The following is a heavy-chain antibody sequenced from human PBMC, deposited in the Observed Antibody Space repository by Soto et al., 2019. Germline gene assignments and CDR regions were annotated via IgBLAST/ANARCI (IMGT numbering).Heavy chain of an antibody. J-gene: IGHJ3*02. D-gene: IGHD1-1*01. CDR3: ARVRPPRGWNDFAFDI. CDR1: GGSISSGGYS. V-gene: IGHV4-30-2*01. Sequence: SQTLSLTCAVSGGSISSGGYSWSWIRQPPGKGLEWIGYIYHRGSTYYNPSLKSRVTISVDRTKNQFSRKLSSVTAADTAVYYCARVRPPRGWNDFAFDIWGQGTMVTVSS. CDR2: IYHRGST.